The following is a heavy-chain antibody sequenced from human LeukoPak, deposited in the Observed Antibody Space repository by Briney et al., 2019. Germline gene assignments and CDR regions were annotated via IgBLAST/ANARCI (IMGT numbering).Heavy chain of an antibody. J-gene: IGHJ4*02. Sequence: PSETLSLTCTVSGGSISSSSYYWSWIRQPPGKGLEWIGYIYYSGSTNYNPSLKSRVTISVDTSKNQFSLKLSSVTAADTAVYYCARSPCSGGSCYFHTVWGQGTLVTVSS. V-gene: IGHV4-61*01. CDR1: GGSISSSSYY. CDR3: ARSPCSGGSCYFHTV. CDR2: IYYSGST. D-gene: IGHD2-15*01.